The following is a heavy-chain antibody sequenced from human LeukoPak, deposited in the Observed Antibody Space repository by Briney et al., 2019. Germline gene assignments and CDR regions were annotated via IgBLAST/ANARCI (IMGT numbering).Heavy chain of an antibody. Sequence: SETLSLTCTVSGGSISSGSYYWSWIRQPAGKGLEWIGYIYYSGSTNYNPSLESRVTISVDTSKDQFSLKLTSVTATDTAMYYCARDGRGFLRFDYWGQGTLVTVSS. V-gene: IGHV4-61*10. J-gene: IGHJ4*02. CDR2: IYYSGST. CDR1: GGSISSGSYY. CDR3: ARDGRGFLRFDY. D-gene: IGHD1-26*01.